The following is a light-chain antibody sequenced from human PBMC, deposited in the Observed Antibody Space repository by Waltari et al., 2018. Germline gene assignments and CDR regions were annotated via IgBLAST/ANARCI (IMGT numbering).Light chain of an antibody. V-gene: IGLV3-1*01. CDR2: QDT. CDR1: TLGYKY. CDR3: QTWDSNTVV. J-gene: IGLJ2*01. Sequence: YELTQPPSVSASPGQTASIPCLGDTLGYKYTSWYQQKPGQSPVLVIYQDTKRPSVTPERFSGSNSGNTATLTVSGTQAVDEASYYCQTWDSNTVVFGGGTTLTVL.